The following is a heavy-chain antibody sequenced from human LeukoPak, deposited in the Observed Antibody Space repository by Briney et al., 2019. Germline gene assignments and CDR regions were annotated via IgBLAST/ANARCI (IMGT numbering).Heavy chain of an antibody. Sequence: SETLSLTCTVSGGSISSSSYYWGWIRQPPGKGLEWIGSIYYSGSTYYNPSLKSRVTISADTSKNQFSLKLSSVTAADTAVYYCARSVWVDTAMVTPLYYFDYWGQGTLVTVSS. D-gene: IGHD5-18*01. CDR1: GGSISSSSYY. V-gene: IGHV4-39*07. CDR3: ARSVWVDTAMVTPLYYFDY. CDR2: IYYSGST. J-gene: IGHJ4*02.